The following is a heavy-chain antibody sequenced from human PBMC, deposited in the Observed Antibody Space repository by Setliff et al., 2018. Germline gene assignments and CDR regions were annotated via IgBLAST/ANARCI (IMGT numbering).Heavy chain of an antibody. J-gene: IGHJ4*02. Sequence: PGESLKISCKGSGYTFPNYWIGWVRQMPGKGLEWMGIIHPADYDTRYGPSLQGQVTFSADRSISTAHLQWDSLKASDTAMYYCARGYDSGGWNYWGQGTLVTVSS. D-gene: IGHD3-22*01. CDR2: IHPADYDT. CDR1: GYTFPNYW. V-gene: IGHV5-51*01. CDR3: ARGYDSGGWNY.